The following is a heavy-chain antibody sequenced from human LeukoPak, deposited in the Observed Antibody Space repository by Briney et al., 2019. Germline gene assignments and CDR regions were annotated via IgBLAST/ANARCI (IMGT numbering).Heavy chain of an antibody. Sequence: GESLKISCKGSGYNFTIYWIGWARQMPGKGLEWMGIIYPGDSDTRYSPSFQGQVTISADKSISTAYLQWSSLKASDTAMYYCAIFDFLFGEIDNWFDPWGQGTLVTVSS. J-gene: IGHJ5*02. V-gene: IGHV5-51*01. D-gene: IGHD3-16*01. CDR2: IYPGDSDT. CDR1: GYNFTIYW. CDR3: AIFDFLFGEIDNWFDP.